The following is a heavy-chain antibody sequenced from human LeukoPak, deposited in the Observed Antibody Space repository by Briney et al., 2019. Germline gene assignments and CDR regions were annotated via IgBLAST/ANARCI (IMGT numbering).Heavy chain of an antibody. CDR2: ISSSGSTI. Sequence: PGGSLRLSCAASGFTFSNYAMSWVRQAPGKGLEWVSYISSSGSTIYYADSVKGRFTISRDNAKNSLYLQMSSLRADDTAVYYCATQAEGSDSWWYYFDYWGQGTLVTVSS. CDR3: ATQAEGSDSWWYYFDY. V-gene: IGHV3-11*04. J-gene: IGHJ4*02. CDR1: GFTFSNYA. D-gene: IGHD2-8*02.